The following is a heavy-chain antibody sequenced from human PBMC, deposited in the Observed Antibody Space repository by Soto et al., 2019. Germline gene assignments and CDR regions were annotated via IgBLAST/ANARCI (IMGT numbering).Heavy chain of an antibody. D-gene: IGHD3-10*01. CDR3: TGVRSCMAGPREVGYDY. J-gene: IGHJ4*02. CDR1: GYTFTSYG. V-gene: IGHV1-18*01. Sequence: QVQLVQSGPEVKKPGASVKVSCKASGYTFTSYGISWVRQAPGQGLEWMGWISVYNGNTNYAQKLQGRVTMTTDTSTSTANMELRSLSADDTAVYDCTGVRSCMAGPREVGYDYWGQGTLVTVSS. CDR2: ISVYNGNT.